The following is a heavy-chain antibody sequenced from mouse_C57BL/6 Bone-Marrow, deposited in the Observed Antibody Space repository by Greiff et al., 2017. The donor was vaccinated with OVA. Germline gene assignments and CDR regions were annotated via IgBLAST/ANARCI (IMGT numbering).Heavy chain of an antibody. J-gene: IGHJ4*01. CDR2: INPYNGGT. CDR3: ASGAGGSNPYYAMDY. D-gene: IGHD2-5*01. V-gene: IGHV1-19*01. CDR1: GYTFTDYY. Sequence: VQLKQSGPVLVKPGASVKMSCKASGYTFTDYYMNWVKQSHGKSLEWIGVINPYNGGTSYNQKFKGKATLTVDKSSSTAYMELNSLTSEDSAVYYCASGAGGSNPYYAMDYWGQGTSVTVSS.